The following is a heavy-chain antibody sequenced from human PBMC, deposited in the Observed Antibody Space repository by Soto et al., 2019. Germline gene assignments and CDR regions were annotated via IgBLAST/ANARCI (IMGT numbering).Heavy chain of an antibody. CDR2: INPSGGST. Sequence: ASVKVSCKASGYTFTSYYMHWVRQAPGQGLEWMGIINPSGGSTSYAQKFQGRVTMTRDTSTTTVYMELSPLRSDDTAVYYCAREAAVAGTAFDHWGQGTLVTVSS. CDR1: GYTFTSYY. J-gene: IGHJ5*02. V-gene: IGHV1-46*01. CDR3: AREAAVAGTAFDH. D-gene: IGHD6-19*01.